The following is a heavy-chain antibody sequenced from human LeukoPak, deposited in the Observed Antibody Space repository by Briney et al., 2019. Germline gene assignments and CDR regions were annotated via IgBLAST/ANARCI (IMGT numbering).Heavy chain of an antibody. V-gene: IGHV1-69*04. Sequence: SVKVSCRASGGTFSSYAISWVRQAPGQGLEWMGRIIPILGIANYAQKFQGRVTITADKSTSTAYMELSSLRSEDTAVYYCAREEDGDYEGYWGQGTLVTVSS. CDR3: AREEDGDYEGY. D-gene: IGHD4-17*01. CDR2: IIPILGIA. J-gene: IGHJ4*02. CDR1: GGTFSSYA.